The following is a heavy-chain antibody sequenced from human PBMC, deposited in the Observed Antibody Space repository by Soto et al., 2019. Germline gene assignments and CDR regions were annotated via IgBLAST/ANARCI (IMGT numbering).Heavy chain of an antibody. CDR1: GFTFTSSA. CDR3: AADNLLWFGELLPYSYSGMDV. Sequence: QMQLVQSGPEVKKPGTSVKVSCKASGFTFTSSAVQWVRQARGQRLEWIGWIVVGSGNTNYAQKFQERVTITRDMATSTAYRELSSLRSEDTPVYYCAADNLLWFGELLPYSYSGMDVGGQGPTVTVSS. V-gene: IGHV1-58*01. CDR2: IVVGSGNT. J-gene: IGHJ6*02. D-gene: IGHD3-10*01.